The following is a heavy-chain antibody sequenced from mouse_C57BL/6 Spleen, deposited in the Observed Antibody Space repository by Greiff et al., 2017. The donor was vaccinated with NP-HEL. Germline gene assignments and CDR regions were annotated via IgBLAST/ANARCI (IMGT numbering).Heavy chain of an antibody. CDR3: ASDEGY. V-gene: IGHV1-64*01. Sequence: VQLQQSGPELVKPGASVKISCKASGYAFSSSWMNWVKQRPGQGLEWIGMIHPNSGSTKDNEKFKSKATLTVDKSSSTAYMQLSSLTSEDSAVYYCASDEGYWGQGTTLTVSS. J-gene: IGHJ2*01. CDR1: GYAFSSSW. CDR2: IHPNSGST.